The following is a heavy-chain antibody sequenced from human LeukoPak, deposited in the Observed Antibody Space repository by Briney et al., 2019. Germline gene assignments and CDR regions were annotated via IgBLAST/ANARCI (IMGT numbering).Heavy chain of an antibody. J-gene: IGHJ4*02. CDR1: GYTFTSYG. V-gene: IGHV7-4-1*02. Sequence: ASVKVSCKASGYTFTSYGISWVRQAPGQGLEWMGWINTNTGNPTYAQGFTGRFVFSLDTSVSTAYLQISSLKAEDTAVYYCARGSRSGWLDYWGQGTLVTVSS. CDR3: ARGSRSGWLDY. D-gene: IGHD6-19*01. CDR2: INTNTGNP.